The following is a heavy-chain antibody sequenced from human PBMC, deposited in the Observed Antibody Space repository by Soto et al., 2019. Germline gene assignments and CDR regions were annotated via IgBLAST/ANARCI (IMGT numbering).Heavy chain of an antibody. Sequence: QVQLVESGGGVVQPGRSLRLSCAASGFTFSSYGMHWVRQAPGKGLEWVAVISYDGSNKYYADSVKGRFTISRDNSKNTLYLQMNSLRAEDTAVYYCAKDQGNDFWSGYYPDYWGQETLVTVSS. J-gene: IGHJ4*02. CDR1: GFTFSSYG. V-gene: IGHV3-30*18. CDR3: AKDQGNDFWSGYYPDY. CDR2: ISYDGSNK. D-gene: IGHD3-3*01.